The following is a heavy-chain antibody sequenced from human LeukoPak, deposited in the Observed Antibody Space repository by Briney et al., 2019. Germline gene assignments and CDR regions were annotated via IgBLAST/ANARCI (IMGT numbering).Heavy chain of an antibody. CDR1: GFTFSSYA. D-gene: IGHD3-10*01. CDR3: AKEGDYYGSGSYRDGFDI. V-gene: IGHV3-23*01. J-gene: IGHJ3*02. Sequence: PGGSLRLSRAASGFTFSSYAMSWVRQAPGKGLEWVSAISGSGGSTYYADSVKGRFTISRDSFKNTLYLQMNSLRPEDTAVYYCAKEGDYYGSGSYRDGFDIWGQGTRATVSS. CDR2: ISGSGGST.